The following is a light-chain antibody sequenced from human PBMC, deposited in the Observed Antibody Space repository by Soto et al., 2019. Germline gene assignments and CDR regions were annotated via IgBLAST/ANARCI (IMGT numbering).Light chain of an antibody. CDR1: SSNIGAGYD. CDR3: QSYDSSLTNAV. Sequence: QAVLTQPPSVSGAPGQTITISCTGSSSNIGAGYDVHWYQQLPGRAPKLLIYGNNNRPSGVPDRFSGSKSGTSVSLAITGLRGEDVADYHCQSYDSSLTNAVFGGGTQLTVL. CDR2: GNN. V-gene: IGLV1-40*01. J-gene: IGLJ2*01.